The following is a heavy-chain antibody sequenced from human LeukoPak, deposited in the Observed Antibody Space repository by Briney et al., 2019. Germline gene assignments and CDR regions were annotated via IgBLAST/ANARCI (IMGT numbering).Heavy chain of an antibody. D-gene: IGHD2-15*01. Sequence: GGSLRLSCAASGFTLSRFPTNCARQVPGKRLEWISYISLGNSTMFYADSVKGRFTISRDNAKNSLYLQMNSLRADDTAVYYCARVGNGRSWDYWGQGTLVSVSS. CDR3: ARVGNGRSWDY. V-gene: IGHV3-48*01. J-gene: IGHJ4*02. CDR1: GFTLSRFP. CDR2: ISLGNSTM.